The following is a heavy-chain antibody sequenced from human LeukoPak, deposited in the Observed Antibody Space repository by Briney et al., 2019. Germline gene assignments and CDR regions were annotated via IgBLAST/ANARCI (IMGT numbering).Heavy chain of an antibody. V-gene: IGHV4-39*01. CDR1: GFTFSSYA. CDR3: ARQLVDSDYYFDY. D-gene: IGHD3-9*01. J-gene: IGHJ4*02. Sequence: GSLRLSCAASGFTFSSYAMSWVRQAPGKGLEWIGSIYYSGSTYYNPSLKSRVTISVDTSKNQFSLKLSSVTAADTAVYYCARQLVDSDYYFDYWGQGTLVTVSS. CDR2: IYYSGST.